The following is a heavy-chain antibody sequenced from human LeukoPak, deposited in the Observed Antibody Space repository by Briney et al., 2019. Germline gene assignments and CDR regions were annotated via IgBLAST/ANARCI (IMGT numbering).Heavy chain of an antibody. CDR2: ISRASESI. V-gene: IGHV3-21*01. J-gene: IGHJ5*02. D-gene: IGHD1-26*01. CDR3: ARGATDTTRWYGP. CDR1: GFTFSSFA. Sequence: GGSLRVSSAASGFTFSSFAMNWVRQAPGKGLERVSIISRASESIFYADSVKGRFTISRDNAKNSLYLQMNDLRAEDTAAYYCARGATDTTRWYGPWGQGTLVTVSS.